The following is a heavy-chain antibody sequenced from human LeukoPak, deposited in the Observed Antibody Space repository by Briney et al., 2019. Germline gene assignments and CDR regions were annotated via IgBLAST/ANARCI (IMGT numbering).Heavy chain of an antibody. CDR1: GYTLTGYY. CDR3: ARSGAYCSSTSCQYYFDY. V-gene: IGHV1-2*02. J-gene: IGHJ4*02. D-gene: IGHD2-2*01. CDR2: INPNSGGT. Sequence: ASVKVSCKASGYTLTGYYMHWVRQAPGQGLEWMGWINPNSGGTNYAQKFQGRVTMTRDTSISTAYMELSRLRSDDTAVYYCARSGAYCSSTSCQYYFDYWGQGTLVTVSS.